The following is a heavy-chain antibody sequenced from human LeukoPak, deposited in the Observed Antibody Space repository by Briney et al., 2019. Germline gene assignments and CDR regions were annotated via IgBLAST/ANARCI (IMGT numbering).Heavy chain of an antibody. CDR1: GAILIELS. D-gene: IGHD1-26*01. CDR3: ATDPPGSGSYGFDY. J-gene: IGHJ4*02. V-gene: IGHV1-24*01. Sequence: ASVKVSCKVSGAILIELSMHWVRQAPGKGLEWMGGFDPEDDETIYAQEFQGRVTMTEDTSTDTAYMELSSLRSEDTAVYYCATDPPGSGSYGFDYWGQGTLVTVSS. CDR2: FDPEDDET.